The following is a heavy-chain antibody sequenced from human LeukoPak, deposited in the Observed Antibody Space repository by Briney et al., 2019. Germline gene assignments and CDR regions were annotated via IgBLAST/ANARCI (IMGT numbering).Heavy chain of an antibody. CDR1: GVSISSYY. Sequence: SEALSLTCTVSGVSISSYYWSWIRQPPGKGLEWIGYIFYSEGNKYNPSLKSRVTMSLDTSKNEISLKLTSVTAADTAVYYCSRAYSSGGGDIWGQGTLVTVS. CDR3: SRAYSSGGGDI. CDR2: IFYSEGN. J-gene: IGHJ4*02. V-gene: IGHV4-59*01. D-gene: IGHD6-19*01.